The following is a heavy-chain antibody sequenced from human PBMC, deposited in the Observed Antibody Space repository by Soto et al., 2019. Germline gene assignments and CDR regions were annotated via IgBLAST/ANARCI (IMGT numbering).Heavy chain of an antibody. V-gene: IGHV4-59*01. D-gene: IGHD1-26*01. CDR2: IYYSGST. J-gene: IGHJ4*02. CDR3: ARTYGRNFDY. Sequence: SETLSLTCTVSGGSISSYYLSWIRQPPGKGLEWIGYIYYSGSTNYNPSLKSRVTISVDTSKNQFSLKLSSVTAADTALYYCARTYGRNFDYWGQGTLVTAPQ. CDR1: GGSISSYY.